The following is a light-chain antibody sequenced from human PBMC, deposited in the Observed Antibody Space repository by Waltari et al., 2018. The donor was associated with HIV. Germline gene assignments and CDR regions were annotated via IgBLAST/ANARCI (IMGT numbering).Light chain of an antibody. CDR3: AAWDDSLSGYV. V-gene: IGLV1-47*01. J-gene: IGLJ1*01. CDR1: SSNIESNY. CDR2: RNN. Sequence: QSVLTQPPSASGTPGQRVTISCSGSSSNIESNYVYWYQHLPGTAPKLLIYRNNRRPSGVPDRFSGSKSGTSASLAISGFRSEDEADYYCAAWDDSLSGYVFGTGTKVTVL.